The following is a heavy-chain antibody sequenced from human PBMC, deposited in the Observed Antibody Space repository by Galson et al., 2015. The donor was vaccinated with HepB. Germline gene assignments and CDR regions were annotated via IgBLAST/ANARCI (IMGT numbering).Heavy chain of an antibody. Sequence: LSLTCAVYGGSFSGYYWSWIRQPPGKGLEWIGEINHSGSTNYNPSLKSRVTISVDTSKNEFSLKLSSVTAADTAVYYCARGWWYSSSWYTFSTGYFQHWGQGTLVTVSS. CDR3: ARGWWYSSSWYTFSTGYFQH. CDR1: GGSFSGYY. D-gene: IGHD6-13*01. J-gene: IGHJ1*01. CDR2: INHSGST. V-gene: IGHV4-34*01.